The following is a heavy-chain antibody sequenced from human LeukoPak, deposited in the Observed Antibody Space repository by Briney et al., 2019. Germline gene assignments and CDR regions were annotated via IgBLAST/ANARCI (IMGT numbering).Heavy chain of an antibody. CDR1: GYTFTSYY. Sequence: ASVKVSCKASGYTFTSYYIHWVRQAPGQGLEWMGIINPSGGSTSYAQKFQGRVTMTRDTSTSTVYMELSSLRSEHTAVYYCARVASSGNDAFDIWGQGTMVTVSS. J-gene: IGHJ3*02. V-gene: IGHV1-46*01. CDR3: ARVASSGNDAFDI. CDR2: INPSGGST. D-gene: IGHD3-10*01.